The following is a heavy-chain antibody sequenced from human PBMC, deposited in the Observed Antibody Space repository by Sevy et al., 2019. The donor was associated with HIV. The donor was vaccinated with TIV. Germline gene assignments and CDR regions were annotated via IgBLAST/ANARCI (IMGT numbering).Heavy chain of an antibody. D-gene: IGHD3-3*01. CDR2: IYYSGST. CDR3: ASHSPATYYDFWSGYYVSPVTGYYYMDV. Sequence: SETLSLTCTVSGGSISSYYWSWIRQPPGKGLEWIGYIYYSGSTNYNPSLKSRVTISVDTSKNQFSLKLSSVTAADTAVYYCASHSPATYYDFWSGYYVSPVTGYYYMDVWGKGTTVTVSS. CDR1: GGSISSYY. J-gene: IGHJ6*03. V-gene: IGHV4-59*08.